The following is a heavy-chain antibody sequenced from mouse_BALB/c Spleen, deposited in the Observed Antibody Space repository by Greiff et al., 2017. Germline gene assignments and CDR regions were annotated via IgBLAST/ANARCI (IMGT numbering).Heavy chain of an antibody. V-gene: IGHV1-18*01. CDR3: ARSDGNLYYAMDY. CDR2: INPYNGGT. D-gene: IGHD2-1*01. CDR1: GYSFTGYT. Sequence: EVQVVESGPELVKPGASMKISCKASGYSFTGYTMNWVKQSHGKNLEWIGLINPYNGGTSYNQKFKGKATLTVDKSSSTAYMELLSLTSEDSAVYYCARSDGNLYYAMDYWGQGTSVTVSS. J-gene: IGHJ4*01.